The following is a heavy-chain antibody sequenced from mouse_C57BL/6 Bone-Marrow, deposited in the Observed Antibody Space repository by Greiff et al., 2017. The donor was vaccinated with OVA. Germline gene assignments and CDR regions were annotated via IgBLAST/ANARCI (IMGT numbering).Heavy chain of an antibody. CDR1: GYTFTSYW. J-gene: IGHJ3*01. V-gene: IGHV1-64*01. CDR2: IHPNSGST. CDR3: GAWLAY. Sequence: VQLQQPGAELVKPGASVTLSCKASGYTFTSYWMHWVKQRPGQGLEWLGMIHPNSGSTNYNEKFKSKATLTVDKSSSTAYMQLSSLTSEDSAGYYCGAWLAYWGQGTLVTVSA.